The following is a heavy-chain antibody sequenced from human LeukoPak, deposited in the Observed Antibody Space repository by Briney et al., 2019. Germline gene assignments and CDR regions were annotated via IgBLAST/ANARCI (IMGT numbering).Heavy chain of an antibody. CDR3: AREPYCSGGSCYGMDV. CDR2: IKQDGSEK. V-gene: IGHV3-7*03. Sequence: GGSLRLSCAASGFTFSSYWMSWVRQAPGKGLEWVANIKQDGSEKYYVDSVKGRFTISRDNAKNSLYLQMNSLRAEDTAVYYCAREPYCSGGSCYGMDVWSQGTTVTVSS. J-gene: IGHJ6*02. D-gene: IGHD2-15*01. CDR1: GFTFSSYW.